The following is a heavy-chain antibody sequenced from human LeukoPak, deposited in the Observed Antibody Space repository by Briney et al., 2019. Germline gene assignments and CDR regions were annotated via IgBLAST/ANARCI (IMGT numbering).Heavy chain of an antibody. CDR2: IIPIFGTA. D-gene: IGHD3-10*01. CDR1: GGTFSSYA. J-gene: IGHJ5*02. CDR3: ARGPSRGWFDP. V-gene: IGHV1-69*05. Sequence: ASVKVSCKASGGTFSSYAISWVRQAPGQGLEWMGGIIPIFGTANYAQKFQGRVTITRDTSASIAYMELSSLRSEDTAVYYCARGPSRGWFDPWGQGTLVTVSS.